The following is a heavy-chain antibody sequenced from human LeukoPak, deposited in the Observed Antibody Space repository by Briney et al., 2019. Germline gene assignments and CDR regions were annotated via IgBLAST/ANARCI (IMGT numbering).Heavy chain of an antibody. V-gene: IGHV1-8*03. CDR1: GYTFTSYD. D-gene: IGHD6-13*01. Sequence: ASVKVSCKASGYTFTSYDINWVRQATGQGLEWMGWMNPNSGNTGYAQKFQGRVTITRNTSISTAYMELSSLRSEDTAVYYCARMAAGTRPLDYWGQGTLVTVSS. CDR3: ARMAAGTRPLDY. J-gene: IGHJ4*02. CDR2: MNPNSGNT.